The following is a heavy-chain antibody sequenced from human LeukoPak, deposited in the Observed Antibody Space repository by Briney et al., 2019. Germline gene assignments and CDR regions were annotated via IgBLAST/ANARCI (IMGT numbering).Heavy chain of an antibody. CDR3: ARDSSDSWFDP. Sequence: GGSLRLSCAASGFTFNNYAMSWVRQAPGKGLEWVSAISGSDAGTYYADSVKGRFTISRDNSKNTLYLQMNSLRAEDAAVYYCARDSSDSWFDPWGQGTLVTVSS. CDR2: ISGSDAGT. J-gene: IGHJ5*02. D-gene: IGHD3-22*01. V-gene: IGHV3-23*01. CDR1: GFTFNNYA.